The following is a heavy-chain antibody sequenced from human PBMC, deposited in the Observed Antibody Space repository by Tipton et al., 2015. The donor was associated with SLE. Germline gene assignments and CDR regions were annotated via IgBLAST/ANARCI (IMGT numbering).Heavy chain of an antibody. J-gene: IGHJ2*01. CDR2: IYHSGST. Sequence: TLSLTCAVSGYSISSGYYWGWIRQPPGKGLEWIGRIYHSGSTYYNPSLKSRVTISVDTSKNQFSLKLSSVTAADTAVYYCARGVVVAAFDLWGRGTLVTVSS. D-gene: IGHD2-15*01. CDR3: ARGVVVAAFDL. V-gene: IGHV4-38-2*01. CDR1: GYSISSGYY.